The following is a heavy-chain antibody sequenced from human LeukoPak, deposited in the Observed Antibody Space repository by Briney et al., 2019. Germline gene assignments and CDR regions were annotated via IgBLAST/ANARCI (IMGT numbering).Heavy chain of an antibody. CDR1: GFTFSNFW. J-gene: IGHJ3*01. V-gene: IGHV3-7*03. D-gene: IGHD2-2*01. CDR2: IKQDETEK. Sequence: GGSLRLSCTASGFTFSNFWMGWVRQAPGKGLEWVANIKQDETEKFYLGSVKGRFTISRDNAKNSLYLQMNSLRVEDAALYYCARDPRTRAWGQGTMVTVSS. CDR3: ARDPRTRA.